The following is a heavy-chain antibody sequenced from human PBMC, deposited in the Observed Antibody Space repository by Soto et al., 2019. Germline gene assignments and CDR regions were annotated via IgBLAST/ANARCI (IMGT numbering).Heavy chain of an antibody. D-gene: IGHD5-18*01. Sequence: QVQLQQWGAGLLKPSETLSLTCAVYGGSFSGYYWSWIRQPPGKGLEWIGEINHSGSTNYNPSLKSRVPISVDTSNNQCSLKLSSVTAADTAVYYCARGRSSYGDYFDYWGQGTLVTVSS. V-gene: IGHV4-34*01. CDR3: ARGRSSYGDYFDY. CDR1: GGSFSGYY. J-gene: IGHJ4*02. CDR2: INHSGST.